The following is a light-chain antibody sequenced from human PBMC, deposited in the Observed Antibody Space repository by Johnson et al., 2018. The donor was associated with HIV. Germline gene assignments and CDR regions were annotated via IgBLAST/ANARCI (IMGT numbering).Light chain of an antibody. CDR3: GTWDSSLSAHYI. Sequence: QSVLTQPPSVSAAPGQKVTISCSGSSSNIGRNYVSWYQQLPGTAPKLLIYENNKRPSGIPDRFSGSKSGTSATLGITGLQTGDEADYYCGTWDSSLSAHYIFGTGTKVTVL. CDR2: ENN. V-gene: IGLV1-51*02. CDR1: SSNIGRNY. J-gene: IGLJ1*01.